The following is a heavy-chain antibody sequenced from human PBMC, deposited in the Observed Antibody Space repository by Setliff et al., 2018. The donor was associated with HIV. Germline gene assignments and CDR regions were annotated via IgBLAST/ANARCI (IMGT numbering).Heavy chain of an antibody. CDR1: GGSFSGYY. Sequence: SETMSLTCAVYGGSFSGYYWSWIRQPPGKGLEWIGEINHSGSTNFNPSLKSRVTISVDTSKNQFSLKLTSVTAADTAVYYCARDWGSITMGGSYYYYYGMDVWGQGTTVTVSS. V-gene: IGHV4-34*01. J-gene: IGHJ6*02. CDR3: ARDWGSITMGGSYYYYYGMDV. CDR2: INHSGST. D-gene: IGHD3-10*01.